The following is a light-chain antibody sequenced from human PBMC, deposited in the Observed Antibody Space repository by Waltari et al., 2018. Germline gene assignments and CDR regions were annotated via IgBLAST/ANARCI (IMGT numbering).Light chain of an antibody. CDR1: QSVSSTY. CDR2: GAS. V-gene: IGKV3-20*01. Sequence: EIVLTQSPGTPSLSPGERATLSSRASQSVSSTYLAWYQQKPGQAPRLLIYGASSRATGIPDRFSGSGSGTDFTLTINRLEPEDFAMYYCQQYGSSPLTFGGGTKVEIK. CDR3: QQYGSSPLT. J-gene: IGKJ4*01.